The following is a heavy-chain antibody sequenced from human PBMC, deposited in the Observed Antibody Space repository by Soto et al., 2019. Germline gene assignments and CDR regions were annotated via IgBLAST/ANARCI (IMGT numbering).Heavy chain of an antibody. J-gene: IGHJ6*02. Sequence: VSCKASGGTFSSYTIIWVRQAPGQGLEWMGRIIPILGIANYAQKFQGRVTITADKSTSTAYMELSSLRSEDTAVYYCAKVYSSSWYYYYGMDVWGQGTTVTLSS. CDR1: GGTFSSYT. V-gene: IGHV1-69*02. CDR3: AKVYSSSWYYYYGMDV. CDR2: IIPILGIA. D-gene: IGHD6-13*01.